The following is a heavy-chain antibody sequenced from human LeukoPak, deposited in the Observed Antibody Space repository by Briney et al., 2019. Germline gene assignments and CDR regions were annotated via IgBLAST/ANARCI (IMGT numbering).Heavy chain of an antibody. D-gene: IGHD3-22*01. CDR3: ARVDYYDSSGYYPGAFDI. Sequence: GASVKVSCKASGYTFTSYYMHWVRQAPGQGLEWMGIINPSGGSTSYAQKFQGRVTMTRDTSTSTVYMELSSLRSEGTAVYYCARVDYYDSSGYYPGAFDIWGQGTMVTVSS. CDR1: GYTFTSYY. V-gene: IGHV1-46*01. CDR2: INPSGGST. J-gene: IGHJ3*02.